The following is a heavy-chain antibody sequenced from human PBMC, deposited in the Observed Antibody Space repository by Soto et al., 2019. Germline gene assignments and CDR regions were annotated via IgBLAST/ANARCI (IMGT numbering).Heavy chain of an antibody. D-gene: IGHD3-9*01. CDR3: ARELRYFDWLSPSRYYYYYYGMDV. CDR2: IYYSGST. Sequence: ASETLSLTCTVSGGSISNYYWSWIRQPPGRGLEWIGHIYYSGSTNYNPSLKSRVTISVDTSKNQFSLKLSSVTAADTAVYYCARELRYFDWLSPSRYYYYYYGMDVWGQGTTVTVSS. J-gene: IGHJ6*02. V-gene: IGHV4-59*01. CDR1: GGSISNYY.